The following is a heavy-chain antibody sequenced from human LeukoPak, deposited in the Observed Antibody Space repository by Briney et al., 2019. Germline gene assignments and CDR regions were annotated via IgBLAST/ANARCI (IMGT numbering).Heavy chain of an antibody. V-gene: IGHV1-2*02. Sequence: ASVKVSCKPSGYTFIDHCLHWVRQAPGQGLESLGWIDPDTGDTNYPQKFQGRVTMTRDTSSSTAYMELNRLRSDDTAVYYCARAGHNSNSGGYDFWGLGTLVTVSS. CDR3: ARAGHNSNSGGYDF. CDR2: IDPDTGDT. CDR1: GYTFIDHC. J-gene: IGHJ4*02. D-gene: IGHD3-22*01.